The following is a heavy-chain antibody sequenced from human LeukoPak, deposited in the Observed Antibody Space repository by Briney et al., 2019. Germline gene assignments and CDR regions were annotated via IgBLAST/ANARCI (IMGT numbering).Heavy chain of an antibody. CDR3: ARDYYYDDSGQPVRLDY. J-gene: IGHJ4*02. V-gene: IGHV3-66*01. CDR1: GFNVSSNY. D-gene: IGHD3-22*01. CDR2: IYRGGTT. Sequence: GGSLRLSCVASGFNVSSNYMSWVRQAPGKGPEWLSVIYRGGTTYYAGSVKGRFTISRDDSKNTLYLQMSSLRAEDTAVYYCARDYYYDDSGQPVRLDYWGQGTLVTVSS.